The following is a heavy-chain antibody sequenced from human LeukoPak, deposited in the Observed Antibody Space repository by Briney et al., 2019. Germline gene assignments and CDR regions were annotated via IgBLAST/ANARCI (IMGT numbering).Heavy chain of an antibody. D-gene: IGHD3-10*01. Sequence: PGGSLRLSCAASGFTFSSYAMSWVRLAPGKGLEWVSAITGSGGSTHYADSVKGRFTISRDNSKNTLYLQMNSLRAEDTAIYYCARYRADAGSYDALDIWGQGTMVTVSS. CDR1: GFTFSSYA. CDR2: ITGSGGST. J-gene: IGHJ3*02. V-gene: IGHV3-23*01. CDR3: ARYRADAGSYDALDI.